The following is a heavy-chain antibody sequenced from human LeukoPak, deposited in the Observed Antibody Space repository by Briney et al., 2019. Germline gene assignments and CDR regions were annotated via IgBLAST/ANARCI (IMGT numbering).Heavy chain of an antibody. D-gene: IGHD6-13*01. CDR3: ASSSSSIYFDY. CDR1: GYTFTSYY. V-gene: IGHV1-46*01. Sequence: VSVKISCKASGYTFTSYYMHWVRQAPGQGLEWMGIINPSGGSTSYAQKFQGRVTMTRDTSTSTVYMELSSLRSEDTAVYYCASSSSSIYFDYWGQRTLVTVSS. CDR2: INPSGGST. J-gene: IGHJ4*02.